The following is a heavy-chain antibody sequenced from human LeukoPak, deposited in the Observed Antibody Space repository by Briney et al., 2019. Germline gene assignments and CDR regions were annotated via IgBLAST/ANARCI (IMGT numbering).Heavy chain of an antibody. CDR1: GYPFTGYY. Sequence: GASVKVSCKASGYPFTGYYMHWVRQAPGQGLGWMGWINPNSGGTNYAQKFQGRVTMTRDTSISTAYMELSRLRSDDTAVYYCARAREEYQLLSPPDYWGQGTLVTVSS. V-gene: IGHV1-2*02. D-gene: IGHD2-2*01. J-gene: IGHJ4*02. CDR3: ARAREEYQLLSPPDY. CDR2: INPNSGGT.